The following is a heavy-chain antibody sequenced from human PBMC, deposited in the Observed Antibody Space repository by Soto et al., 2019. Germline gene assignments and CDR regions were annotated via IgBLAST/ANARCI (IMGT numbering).Heavy chain of an antibody. D-gene: IGHD3-9*01. CDR1: GFSLDTSGVG. CDR3: AHIFDFDWVWAFEY. J-gene: IGHJ4*02. CDR2: IYWDDDK. V-gene: IGHV2-5*02. Sequence: QITLKESGPTLVKPTQPLTLTCTFSGFSLDTSGVGVGWIRQPPGKTLEWLALIYWDDDKRYSPSLNSRLTITNDTSKPQVVLRMTNVDPVHTATYYCAHIFDFDWVWAFEYWGQGALVTVSS.